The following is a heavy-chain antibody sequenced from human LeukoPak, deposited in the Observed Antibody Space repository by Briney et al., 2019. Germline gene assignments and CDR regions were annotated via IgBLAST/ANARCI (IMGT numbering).Heavy chain of an antibody. CDR2: ISGSGGRT. CDR1: GFTFSSYA. J-gene: IGHJ6*03. V-gene: IGHV3-23*01. D-gene: IGHD3-3*01. CDR3: AKAQKVLRFLWYYCYMDV. Sequence: GGSLRLSCTASGFTFSSYAMSWVRQAPGKGLEWVSAISGSGGRTYYADSVKRRFTISRDNSKNTLYLQMNSMRAEDTAVNCCAKAQKVLRFLWYYCYMDVWGKGTTVTVSS.